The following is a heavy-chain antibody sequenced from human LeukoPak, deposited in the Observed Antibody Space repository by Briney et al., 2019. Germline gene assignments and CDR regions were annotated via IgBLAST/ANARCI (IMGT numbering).Heavy chain of an antibody. V-gene: IGHV3-7*01. J-gene: IGHJ4*02. CDR2: IKEDGSSQ. CDR3: AGWGDSGYDHS. D-gene: IGHD5-12*01. Sequence: GSLRLSCVASGFTFSHSRMTWVRQAPGKGLEWVGHIKEDGSSQNYADSVKGRFTISRDNTKNTLYLQMNSLRAEDTAVYYCAGWGDSGYDHSWGQGTLVTVSS. CDR1: GFTFSHSR.